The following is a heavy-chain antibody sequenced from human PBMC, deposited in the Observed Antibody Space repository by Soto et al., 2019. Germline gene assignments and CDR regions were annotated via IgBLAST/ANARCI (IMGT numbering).Heavy chain of an antibody. CDR2: VYSSGSA. Sequence: PSLTCAVYGGSFSGYYWSWIRHPAGKRLEWIGRVYSSGSASYNPSLRSRVTMSVDTSKNQFSLKLNSVTAADTAVYYCARSSHKESWFDPWGQGTLVTVSS. J-gene: IGHJ5*02. CDR1: GGSFSGYY. V-gene: IGHV4-59*10. CDR3: ARSSHKESWFDP. D-gene: IGHD6-13*01.